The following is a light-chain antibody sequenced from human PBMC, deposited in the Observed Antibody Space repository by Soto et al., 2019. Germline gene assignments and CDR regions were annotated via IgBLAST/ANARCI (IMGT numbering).Light chain of an antibody. V-gene: IGKV3-20*01. Sequence: EIVLTQSPGTPSLSPGERATLSCRASQSVSSSYLAWYQQKPGQAPRLVIYGASSRATGIPDRFSGSASGTDFTLTISRLEPEDFAVYYCQQYSSSPPMYTFGQGTKLEIK. CDR3: QQYSSSPPMYT. CDR2: GAS. CDR1: QSVSSSY. J-gene: IGKJ2*01.